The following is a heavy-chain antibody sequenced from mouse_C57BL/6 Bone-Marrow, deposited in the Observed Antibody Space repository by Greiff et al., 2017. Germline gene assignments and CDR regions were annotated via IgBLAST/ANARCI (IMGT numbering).Heavy chain of an antibody. CDR3: ARWYYYGFDY. J-gene: IGHJ2*01. CDR1: GYAFSSYW. V-gene: IGHV1-80*01. D-gene: IGHD1-1*01. Sequence: VMLVESGAELVKPGASVKISCKASGYAFSSYWMNWVKQRPGKGLAWIGQIYPGDGDTNYNGKFKGKATLTADKSSSTAYMQLSSLTSEDSAVYFCARWYYYGFDYWGQGTTLTVSS. CDR2: IYPGDGDT.